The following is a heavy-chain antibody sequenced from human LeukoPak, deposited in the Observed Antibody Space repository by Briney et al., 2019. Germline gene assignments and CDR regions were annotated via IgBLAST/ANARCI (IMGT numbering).Heavy chain of an antibody. V-gene: IGHV4-39*07. J-gene: IGHJ4*02. CDR2: IYYSGST. CDR1: GGSISSSNYY. CDR3: ARRKRRGSGWYGNREFDY. Sequence: SETLSLTCTVSGGSISSSNYYWGWIRQPPGKGLEWIGSIYYSGSTYYSPSLKSRVTISVDTSKNQFSLKLSSVTAADTAVYYCARRKRRGSGWYGNREFDYWGQGTLVTVSS. D-gene: IGHD6-19*01.